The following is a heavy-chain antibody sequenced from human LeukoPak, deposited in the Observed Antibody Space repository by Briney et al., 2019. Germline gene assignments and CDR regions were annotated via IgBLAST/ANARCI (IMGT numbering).Heavy chain of an antibody. Sequence: GASVKVSCKASGGTFSSYAIIWVRQAPGQGLEWVGRIIPILGIANYAQKFQGRVTITADKSTSTAYMELSSLRSEDTAVYYCARSSGYSTNWFDPWGQGTLVTVSS. J-gene: IGHJ5*02. V-gene: IGHV1-69*04. D-gene: IGHD6-13*01. CDR2: IIPILGIA. CDR3: ARSSGYSTNWFDP. CDR1: GGTFSSYA.